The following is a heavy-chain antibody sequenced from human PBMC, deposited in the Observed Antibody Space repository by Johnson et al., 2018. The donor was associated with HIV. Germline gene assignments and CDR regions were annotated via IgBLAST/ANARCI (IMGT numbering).Heavy chain of an antibody. Sequence: QVQLVESGGGLVQPGGSLRLSCAASGFTFSSYAMHWVRQAPGKGLEWVAVISYDGSNKYYADSVKGRFTISRDNSKNTLYLQMNSLRAEDTAVYYCARSRGGSSEDAFDIWGQGTMVTFAS. J-gene: IGHJ3*02. CDR1: GFTFSSYA. D-gene: IGHD1-26*01. CDR3: ARSRGGSSEDAFDI. CDR2: ISYDGSNK. V-gene: IGHV3-30-3*01.